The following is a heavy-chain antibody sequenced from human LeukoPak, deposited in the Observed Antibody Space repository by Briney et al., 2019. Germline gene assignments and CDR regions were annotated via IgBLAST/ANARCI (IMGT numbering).Heavy chain of an antibody. CDR3: ARGAGTRSGTFDI. D-gene: IGHD1/OR15-1a*01. J-gene: IGHJ3*02. CDR2: IHTSGST. CDR1: GDSISSGSFY. V-gene: IGHV4-61*02. Sequence: SETLSLTCTVSGDSISSGSFYWSWTRQPAGKGLEWIGRIHTSGSTSYSPSLKSRVTMSIDTSKDQFSLKLNSVTATDTAVYYCARGAGTRSGTFDIWGQGTMVTVSS.